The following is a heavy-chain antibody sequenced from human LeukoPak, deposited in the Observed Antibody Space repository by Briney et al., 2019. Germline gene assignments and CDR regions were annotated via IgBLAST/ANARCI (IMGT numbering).Heavy chain of an antibody. CDR3: ATGYRSAYSWDS. V-gene: IGHV3-74*03. CDR2: ISPDATKS. Sequence: GGSVRLSCAASGFTFSVYYMFWVRQAPGKGLVWVSSISPDATKSKYADFVEGRLTISRDNAKNTLYLQLNSLRVEDAAVYYCATGYRSAYSWDSWGQGTLVTVSS. J-gene: IGHJ4*02. CDR1: GFTFSVYY. D-gene: IGHD5-12*01.